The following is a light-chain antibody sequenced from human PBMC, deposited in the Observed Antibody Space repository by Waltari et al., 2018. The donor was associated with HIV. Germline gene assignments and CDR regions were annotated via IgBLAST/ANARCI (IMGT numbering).Light chain of an antibody. Sequence: SSELTQAPAVSVALGQTVRITCHGDSLRSYYASWYQQKPGQAPVLVIYGKNNRPSGIPDRFSGSSSGNTASLTITGAQAEDEADYYCNSRDSSGNHLGVFGGGTKLTVL. CDR3: NSRDSSGNHLGV. V-gene: IGLV3-19*01. CDR1: SLRSYY. CDR2: GKN. J-gene: IGLJ2*01.